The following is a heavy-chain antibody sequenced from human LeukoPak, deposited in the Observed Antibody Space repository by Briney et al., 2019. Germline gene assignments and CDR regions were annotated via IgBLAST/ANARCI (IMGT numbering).Heavy chain of an antibody. J-gene: IGHJ5*02. V-gene: IGHV4-34*01. CDR3: ASLPSGAAAYPNWFDP. D-gene: IGHD6-13*01. Sequence: SETLSLTCAVYGGSFSGYYWSWIRQPPGKGLEWIGEINHRGSTNYNPSLKSRVTISVDTSKNQFSLKLSSVTAADTAVYYCASLPSGAAAYPNWFDPWGQGTLVTVSS. CDR1: GGSFSGYY. CDR2: INHRGST.